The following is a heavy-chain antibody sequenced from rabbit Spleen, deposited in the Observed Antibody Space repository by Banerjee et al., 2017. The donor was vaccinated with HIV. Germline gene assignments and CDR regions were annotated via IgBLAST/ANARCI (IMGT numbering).Heavy chain of an antibody. V-gene: IGHV1S45*01. CDR3: ARDYVDNSNATPLNL. CDR2: IYTGNGKT. J-gene: IGHJ4*01. D-gene: IGHD8-1*01. CDR1: GFSFSSSYD. Sequence: QEQLVESGGGLVKPGASLTLTCTASGFSFSSSYDMCWVRQAPGKGLEWIGCIYTGNGKTYYASWAKGRFTISKSSSTTVTLQMTSLTAADTATYFCARDYVDNSNATPLNLWGPGTLVTVS.